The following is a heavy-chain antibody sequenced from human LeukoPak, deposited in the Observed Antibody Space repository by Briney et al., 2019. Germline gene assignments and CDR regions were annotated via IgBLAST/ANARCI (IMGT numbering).Heavy chain of an antibody. CDR3: ARELGRSYDYSNYRQGRPHEDY. D-gene: IGHD4-11*01. CDR2: IYYSGST. Sequence: PSETLSLTCTVSGDSISSSSSYWGWIRQPPGKGLEWIGSIYYSGSTYYNPSLKSRVTISVDTSKNQFSLKLSSVTAADTAVYYCARELGRSYDYSNYRQGRPHEDYWGQGTLVTVSS. J-gene: IGHJ4*02. V-gene: IGHV4-39*07. CDR1: GDSISSSSSY.